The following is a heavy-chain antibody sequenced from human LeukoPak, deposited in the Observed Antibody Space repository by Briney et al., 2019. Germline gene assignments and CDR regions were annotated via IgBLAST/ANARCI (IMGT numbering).Heavy chain of an antibody. Sequence: GESLKISCKGSGYSFTSYWIGWVRQMPGKGLEGMGIIYPGYSDPRYSPSFQGQVTISADKSISTAYLQWSSLKALDTAMYYCARHLYSSSWYFDYWGQGTLVTVSS. CDR3: ARHLYSSSWYFDY. D-gene: IGHD6-13*01. J-gene: IGHJ4*02. CDR2: IYPGYSDP. V-gene: IGHV5-51*01. CDR1: GYSFTSYW.